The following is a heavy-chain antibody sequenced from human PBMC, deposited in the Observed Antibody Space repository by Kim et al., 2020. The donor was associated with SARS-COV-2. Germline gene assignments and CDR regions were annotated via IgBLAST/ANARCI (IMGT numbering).Heavy chain of an antibody. J-gene: IGHJ4*02. CDR1: GFTFSSYG. CDR2: IWYDGSNK. Sequence: GGSLRLSCAASGFTFSSYGMHWVRQAPGKGLEWVAVIWYDGSNKYYADSVKGRFTISRDNSKNTLYLQMNSLRAEDTSVYYCARGGYCSSTSCYCDYWGQGTLVTVSS. CDR3: ARGGYCSSTSCYCDY. D-gene: IGHD2-2*01. V-gene: IGHV3-33*01.